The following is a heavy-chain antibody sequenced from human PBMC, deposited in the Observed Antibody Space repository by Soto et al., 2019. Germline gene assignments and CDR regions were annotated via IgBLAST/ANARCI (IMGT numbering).Heavy chain of an antibody. D-gene: IGHD2-8*01. V-gene: IGHV3-33*01. J-gene: IGHJ4*02. CDR3: ARDLGYCTNGVCYPRWTLDFDY. CDR2: IWYDGSNK. Sequence: GGSLRLSCAASGFTFSSYGMHWVRQAPGKGLEWVAVIWYDGSNKYYADSVKGRFTISRDNSKNTLYLQMNSLRAEDTAVYYCARDLGYCTNGVCYPRWTLDFDYWGQGTLVTVSS. CDR1: GFTFSSYG.